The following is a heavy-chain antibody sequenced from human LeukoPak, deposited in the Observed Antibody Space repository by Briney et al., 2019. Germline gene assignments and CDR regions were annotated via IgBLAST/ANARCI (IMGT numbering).Heavy chain of an antibody. CDR3: ARDHVWAFDI. V-gene: IGHV3-21*05. D-gene: IGHD3-16*01. Sequence: AGGSLRLSCAASGFIFSSYSMNWVRQAPGKGLEWVSYIGIRSSDTYYADSVKGRFTISRDNARNSLYLQMNTLRAEDTAIYYCARDHVWAFDIWGKGIMVTVSS. CDR1: GFIFSSYS. CDR2: IGIRSSDT. J-gene: IGHJ3*02.